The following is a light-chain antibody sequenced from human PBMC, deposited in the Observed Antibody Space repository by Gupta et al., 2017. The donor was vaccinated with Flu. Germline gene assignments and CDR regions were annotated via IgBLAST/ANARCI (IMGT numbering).Light chain of an antibody. CDR3: QSADSTGSYVV. CDR2: RDS. Sequence: SYELTQPPSVSVSPVPTARITCSGDTLPDQYAYWYQQKPGQAPVLIIYRDSERHSGIPERFSGSSSGTTVTLTISGVQAEDEAEYYCQSADSTGSYVVFGGGTKLTVL. CDR1: TLPDQY. J-gene: IGLJ2*01. V-gene: IGLV3-25*02.